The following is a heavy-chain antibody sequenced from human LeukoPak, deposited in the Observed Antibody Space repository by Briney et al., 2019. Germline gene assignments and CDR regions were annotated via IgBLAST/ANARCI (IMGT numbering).Heavy chain of an antibody. CDR2: ISGSGGST. V-gene: IGHV3-23*01. D-gene: IGHD3-10*01. CDR3: AKNYGSGSLDGFDY. Sequence: GGSLRLSCAASGFTFSSFGMHWVRQAPGKGLEWVSAISGSGGSTYYADSVKGRFTISRDNSKNTLYLQMNSLRAEDTAVYYCAKNYGSGSLDGFDYWGQGTLVTVSS. CDR1: GFTFSSFG. J-gene: IGHJ4*02.